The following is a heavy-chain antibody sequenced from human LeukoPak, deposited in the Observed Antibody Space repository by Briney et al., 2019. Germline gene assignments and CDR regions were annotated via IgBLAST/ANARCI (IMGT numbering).Heavy chain of an antibody. V-gene: IGHV3-30-3*01. CDR1: GFTFSSYA. CDR2: ISYDGSNK. J-gene: IGHJ1*01. D-gene: IGHD6-13*01. Sequence: GGSLRLSCAASGFTFSSYAMHWVRQAPGKGLEWVAVISYDGSNKYYADSVKGRFTISRDDSKNTLYLQMNSPRAEDTAVYYCARDQPGIAAAGRSYFQHWGQGTLVTVSS. CDR3: ARDQPGIAAAGRSYFQH.